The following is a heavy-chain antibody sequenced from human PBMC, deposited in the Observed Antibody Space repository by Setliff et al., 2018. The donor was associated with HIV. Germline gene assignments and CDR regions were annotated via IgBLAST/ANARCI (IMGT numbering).Heavy chain of an antibody. V-gene: IGHV1-8*01. CDR2: MNPNSGNT. CDR1: GYTFTTYG. J-gene: IGHJ4*02. CDR3: AKKTAAYTSGSWLHY. Sequence: ASVKVSCKPSGYTFTTYGLSWVRQAPGQGLEWMGWMNPNSGNTGYAQKFQGRVTMTRNTAMTTAYMELSSLTSEDTAVYYCAKKTAAYTSGSWLHYWGQGTLVTV. D-gene: IGHD3-10*01.